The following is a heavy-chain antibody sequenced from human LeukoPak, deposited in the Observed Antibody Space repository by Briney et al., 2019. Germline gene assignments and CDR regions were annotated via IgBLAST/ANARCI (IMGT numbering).Heavy chain of an antibody. Sequence: PGGSLRLSCAASGFTLSRYAMSWVRQAPGKGLQWVANIKQDGSEKYYVDSVKGRFTISRDNAKNSLYLQMNSLRAEDTPVYYCAREGWRYSSGWPRSWEPYYFDSWGQGTLVTVSS. CDR1: GFTLSRYA. D-gene: IGHD6-19*01. V-gene: IGHV3-7*01. CDR2: IKQDGSEK. J-gene: IGHJ4*02. CDR3: AREGWRYSSGWPRSWEPYYFDS.